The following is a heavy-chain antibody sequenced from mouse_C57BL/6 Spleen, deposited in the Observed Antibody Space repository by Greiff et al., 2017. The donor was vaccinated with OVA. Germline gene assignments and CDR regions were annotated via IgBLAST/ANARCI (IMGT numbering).Heavy chain of an antibody. CDR1: GFTFSDYG. V-gene: IGHV5-17*01. CDR2: ISSGSSTI. CDR3: ASRDYDYFDY. J-gene: IGHJ2*01. Sequence: EVKLVESGGGLVKPGGSLKLSCAASGFTFSDYGMHWVRQAPEKGLEWVAYISSGSSTIYYADTVKGRFTISRDNAKNTLFLQMTSLRSEDTAMYYCASRDYDYFDYWGQGTTLTVSS. D-gene: IGHD2-4*01.